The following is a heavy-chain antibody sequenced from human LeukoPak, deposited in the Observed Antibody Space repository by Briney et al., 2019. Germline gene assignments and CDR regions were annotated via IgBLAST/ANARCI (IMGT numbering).Heavy chain of an antibody. CDR3: ARDEAIFGAGYYYGMDV. D-gene: IGHD3-3*01. CDR2: INYSGST. CDR1: GGSISSGGHY. J-gene: IGHJ6*02. V-gene: IGHV4-31*03. Sequence: SETLSLTCTVSGGSISSGGHYWSWIRQHPGTGLEWIGYINYSGSTYYNPSLKSRVTISVDTSQNQFSLKLSSATAADTAMYYCARDEAIFGAGYYYGMDVWGQGTTVTVSS.